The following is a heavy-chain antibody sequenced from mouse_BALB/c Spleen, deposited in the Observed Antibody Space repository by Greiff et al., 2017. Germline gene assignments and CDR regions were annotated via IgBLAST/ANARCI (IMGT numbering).Heavy chain of an antibody. Sequence: VQLQQSGAELVRPGVSVKISCKGSGYTFTDYAMHWVKQSHAKSLEWIGVISTYYGDASYNQKFKGKATMTVDKSSSTAYMELARLTSEDTAVYYCNYYGSSYYAMDYWGQGTSVTVSS. CDR3: NYYGSSYYAMDY. D-gene: IGHD1-1*01. CDR2: ISTYYGDA. V-gene: IGHV1-67*01. J-gene: IGHJ4*01. CDR1: GYTFTDYA.